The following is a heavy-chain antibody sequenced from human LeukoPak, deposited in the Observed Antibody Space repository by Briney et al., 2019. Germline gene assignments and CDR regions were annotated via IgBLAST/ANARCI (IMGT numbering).Heavy chain of an antibody. J-gene: IGHJ4*02. CDR1: GGSISSSSYY. V-gene: IGHV4-39*01. CDR2: IYYSGST. D-gene: IGHD3-22*01. Sequence: PSETLSLTCTVSGGSISSSSYYWGWLRQPPGKGLEWIGSIYYSGSTYYNPSHKSRVTISVDTSKNQFSLKLSSVTAADTAVYYCARQDDSSGYYYASDYWGQGTLVTGSS. CDR3: ARQDDSSGYYYASDY.